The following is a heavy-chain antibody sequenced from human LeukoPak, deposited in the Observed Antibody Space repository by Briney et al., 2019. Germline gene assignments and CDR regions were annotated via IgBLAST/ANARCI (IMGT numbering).Heavy chain of an antibody. V-gene: IGHV4-59*01. CDR1: GGSISSYY. CDR3: ARNTLQKRSNWFDP. CDR2: IYYSGST. Sequence: SETLSLTCTVSGGSISSYYWSWIRQPPGKGLEWIGYIYYSGSTNYNPSLKSRVTISVDTSKNQFSLKLSSVTAADTAVYYCARNTLQKRSNWFDPWGQGTLVTVSS. D-gene: IGHD5-24*01. J-gene: IGHJ5*02.